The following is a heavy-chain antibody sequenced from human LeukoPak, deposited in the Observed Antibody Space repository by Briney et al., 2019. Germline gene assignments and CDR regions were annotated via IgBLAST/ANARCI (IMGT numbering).Heavy chain of an antibody. Sequence: ASVKVSCKASGYTFTGYYIHWVRQAPGQGLQWMGWINPNIDDTNCAQKFQGRVTMTRDTSINTAYMELTTLRADDTAMYYCARGDSSSWFYFDHWGQGTLVTVSS. CDR2: INPNIDDT. CDR3: ARGDSSSWFYFDH. V-gene: IGHV1-2*02. J-gene: IGHJ4*02. CDR1: GYTFTGYY. D-gene: IGHD6-13*01.